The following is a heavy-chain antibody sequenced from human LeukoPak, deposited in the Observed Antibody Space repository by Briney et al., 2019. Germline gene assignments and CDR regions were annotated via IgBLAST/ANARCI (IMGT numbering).Heavy chain of an antibody. D-gene: IGHD6-13*01. CDR2: IYGGGTT. CDR1: GFTVSTNY. Sequence: GGSLRLSCAASGFTVSTNYMSWVRQAPGTGLEWVSLIYGGGTTYYADSVKGRFTISRDNSKNTLYLQMNGLRAEDTAVYYCAILPQIAAAWDYWGQGTLVTVSS. J-gene: IGHJ4*02. CDR3: AILPQIAAAWDY. V-gene: IGHV3-66*01.